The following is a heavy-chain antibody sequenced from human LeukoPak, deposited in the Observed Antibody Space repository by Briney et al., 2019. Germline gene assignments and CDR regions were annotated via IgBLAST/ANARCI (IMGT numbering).Heavy chain of an antibody. V-gene: IGHV3-74*01. CDR1: GFTFSSYN. CDR2: IESDERRT. J-gene: IGHJ4*02. CDR3: ARGIYGDSVAFDY. Sequence: GGSLRLSCAASGFTFSSYNIHWVRQPPGRGLAWVSRIESDERRTKYADSVAGRFTISRDHAKNTVYLQMNSLTDEDTAVYYCARGIYGDSVAFDYWGQGALVTVSS. D-gene: IGHD4-17*01.